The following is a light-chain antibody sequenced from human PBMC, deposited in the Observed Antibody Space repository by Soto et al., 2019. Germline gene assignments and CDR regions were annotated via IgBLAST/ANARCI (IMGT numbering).Light chain of an antibody. CDR3: QTWVTGIQV. CDR1: SGHSSYA. Sequence: QAVLTQSPSASASLGASVKLTCTLSSGHSSYAIAWHQQRPEKGPRYLMKLNSDGSHSKGYGIPDRFSGSSSGAERYLAISSLQSEDEADYYCQTWVTGIQVFGGGTKLTVL. CDR2: LNSDGSH. V-gene: IGLV4-69*01. J-gene: IGLJ2*01.